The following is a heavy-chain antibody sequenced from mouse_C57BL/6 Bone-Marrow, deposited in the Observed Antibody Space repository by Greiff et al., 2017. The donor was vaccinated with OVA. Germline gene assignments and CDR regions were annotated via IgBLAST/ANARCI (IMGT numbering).Heavy chain of an antibody. D-gene: IGHD3-3*01. CDR1: GFTFSSYA. CDR3: AREGTLSPYYFDY. J-gene: IGHJ2*01. Sequence: EVKLVESGGGLVKPGGSLKLSCAASGFTFSSYAMSWVRQTPEKRLEWVATISDGGSYTYYPDNVKGRFTISRDNAKKNLYLQMSHLKSEDTAMYYCAREGTLSPYYFDYWGQGTTLTVSS. CDR2: ISDGGSYT. V-gene: IGHV5-4*01.